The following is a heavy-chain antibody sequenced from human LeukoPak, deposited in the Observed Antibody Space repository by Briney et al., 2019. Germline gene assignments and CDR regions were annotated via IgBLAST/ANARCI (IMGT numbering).Heavy chain of an antibody. V-gene: IGHV3-21*01. CDR2: ISSGSSYI. CDR1: GFTFSSYS. D-gene: IGHD5-12*01. CDR3: ACTSGYDFSSYYYYYMDV. Sequence: PAGSLRLSCAASGFTFSSYSMNWVRQAPGKGLEWVSSISSGSSYIYYADSVKGRFTISRDNAKNSLYLQMNSLSAEDTAVYYCACTSGYDFSSYYYYYMDVWGKGTTVTVSS. J-gene: IGHJ6*03.